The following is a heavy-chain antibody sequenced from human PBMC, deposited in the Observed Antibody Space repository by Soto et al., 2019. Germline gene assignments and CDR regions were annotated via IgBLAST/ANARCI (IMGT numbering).Heavy chain of an antibody. CDR2: IGTAGDT. J-gene: IGHJ4*02. CDR1: GFTFSSYD. V-gene: IGHV3-13*04. Sequence: VGSLILSCSASGFTFSSYDMHWVRQGPGKGLEWVSAIGTAGDTNYAGSVKGRFTISRENAKNSLYLQMNSLRAGDTAIYFCARAIGPTLFDYWGQGTLVTVSS. CDR3: ARAIGPTLFDY. D-gene: IGHD3-22*01.